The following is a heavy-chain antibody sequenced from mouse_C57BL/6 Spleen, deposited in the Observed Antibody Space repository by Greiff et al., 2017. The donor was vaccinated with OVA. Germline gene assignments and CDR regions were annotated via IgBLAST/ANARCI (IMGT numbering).Heavy chain of an antibody. CDR1: GFTFSSYA. V-gene: IGHV5-4*03. Sequence: EVKLMESGGGLVKPGGSLKLSCAASGFTFSSYAMSWVRQTPEKRLEWVATISDGGSYTYYPDNVKGRFTISRDNAKNNLYLQMSHLKSEDTAMYYCARAPHYYGTLDYWGQGTTLTVSS. J-gene: IGHJ2*01. CDR3: ARAPHYYGTLDY. D-gene: IGHD1-1*01. CDR2: ISDGGSYT.